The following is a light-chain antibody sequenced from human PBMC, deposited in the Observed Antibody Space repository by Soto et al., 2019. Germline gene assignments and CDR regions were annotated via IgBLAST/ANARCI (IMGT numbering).Light chain of an antibody. V-gene: IGKV3-20*01. CDR2: GAF. Sequence: EIVLTQSPGTLSLSPGERVTLSCRASQSVSNNYLAWYQQKPGQAPRLLIYGAFNRATGIPDRFSGSGSGTDFTLTISRLGPEDFAMFYCQQYGSSPPEKTFGQGTKVEIK. J-gene: IGKJ1*01. CDR3: QQYGSSPPEKT. CDR1: QSVSNNY.